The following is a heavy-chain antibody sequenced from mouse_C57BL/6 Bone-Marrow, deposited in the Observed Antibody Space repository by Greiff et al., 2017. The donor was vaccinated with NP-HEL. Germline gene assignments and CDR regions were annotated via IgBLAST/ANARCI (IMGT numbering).Heavy chain of an antibody. Sequence: QVQLKQPGAELVRPGSSVKLSCKASGYTFTSYWMHWVKQRPIQGLEWIGNIDPSDSETHYNQKFKDKATLTVDKSSSTAYMQLSSLTSEDSAVYYCAKGSPYYAMDYWGQGTTLTVSS. V-gene: IGHV1-52*01. CDR3: AKGSPYYAMDY. J-gene: IGHJ4*01. CDR2: IDPSDSET. CDR1: GYTFTSYW.